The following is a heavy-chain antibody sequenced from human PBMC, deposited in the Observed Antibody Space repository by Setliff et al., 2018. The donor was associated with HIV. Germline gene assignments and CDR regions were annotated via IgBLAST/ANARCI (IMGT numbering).Heavy chain of an antibody. CDR2: IDHTGSA. CDR1: GGSFSAHY. CDR3: ARGPRVFAAVVETPFAF. J-gene: IGHJ4*02. D-gene: IGHD6-19*01. Sequence: SETLSLTCAVSGGSFSAHYWSWIRQSPHKGLEWIGEIDHTGSAYYNPSLISRVTISVDTSKNRFSLKLSSVTAADTALYYCARGPRVFAAVVETPFAFWGQGTRVTVSS. V-gene: IGHV4-34*01.